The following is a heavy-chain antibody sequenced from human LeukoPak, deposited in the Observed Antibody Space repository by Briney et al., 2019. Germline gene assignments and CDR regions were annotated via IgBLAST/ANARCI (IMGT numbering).Heavy chain of an antibody. CDR3: ASESSPSYSSSWYPRSRYFQH. D-gene: IGHD6-13*01. J-gene: IGHJ1*01. Sequence: PSETLSLTCAVYGGSFSGYYWSWIRQPPGKGLEWIGEINHSGSTNYNPSLKSRVTISVDTSKNQFSLKLSSVTAADTAVYYCASESSPSYSSSWYPRSRYFQHWGQGTLVTVSS. CDR2: INHSGST. CDR1: GGSFSGYY. V-gene: IGHV4-34*01.